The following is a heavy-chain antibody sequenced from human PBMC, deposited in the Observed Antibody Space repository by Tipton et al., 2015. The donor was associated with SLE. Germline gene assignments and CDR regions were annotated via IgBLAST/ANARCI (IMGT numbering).Heavy chain of an antibody. D-gene: IGHD7-27*01. CDR3: TTRPGFYYFYY. Sequence: GSLRLSCAASDFSFRNYAMTWVRQAPGKGPEWVSTIVPTGSNTYYADSVQGRFIISRDNSKNTLFLQMNSLRADDTATYYCTTRPGFYYFYYWGQGTLVAVSS. CDR2: IVPTGSNT. CDR1: DFSFRNYA. J-gene: IGHJ4*02. V-gene: IGHV3-23*01.